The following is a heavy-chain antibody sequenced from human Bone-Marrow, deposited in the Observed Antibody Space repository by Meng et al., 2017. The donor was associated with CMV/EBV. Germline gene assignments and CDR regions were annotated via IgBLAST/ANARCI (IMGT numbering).Heavy chain of an antibody. V-gene: IGHV4-59*01. CDR1: GGSISSYY. Sequence: GSLRLSCSVSGGSISSYYWSWIRQSPGKGLEWIGYIYYSGSTNYNPSLKDRVTISVDTSKNQFSLNLTSVTTADTALYYCARGSSNSWYYGMDVWGQGNLVTVSS. CDR2: IYYSGST. D-gene: IGHD6-13*01. CDR3: ARGSSNSWYYGMDV. J-gene: IGHJ6*02.